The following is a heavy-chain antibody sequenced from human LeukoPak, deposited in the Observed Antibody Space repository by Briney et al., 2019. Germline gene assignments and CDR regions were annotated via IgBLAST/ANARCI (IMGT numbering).Heavy chain of an antibody. CDR3: ARGGVVVPAATAMDV. J-gene: IGHJ6*04. Sequence: SETLSFTCAVYGGSFSGYYWSWIRQPPGKGLEWIGEINHSGSTNYNPSLKSRVTISVDTSKNQFSLKLSSVTAADTAVYYCARGGVVVPAATAMDVWGKGTTVTVSS. CDR2: INHSGST. CDR1: GGSFSGYY. D-gene: IGHD2-2*01. V-gene: IGHV4-34*01.